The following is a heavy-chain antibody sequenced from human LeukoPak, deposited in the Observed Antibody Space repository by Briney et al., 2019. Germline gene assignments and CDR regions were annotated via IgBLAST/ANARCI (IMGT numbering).Heavy chain of an antibody. CDR1: GFMFSSYW. D-gene: IGHD2-2*01. Sequence: GGSLRLSCVASGFMFSSYWMNWVRQAPGKGLVWVSRINSDGSSTSYADSVKGRFTISRANAKNTLFLQMNSLRAEDTAVYYCARGPGAFDIWGQGTMVTVSS. CDR2: INSDGSST. J-gene: IGHJ3*02. V-gene: IGHV3-74*01. CDR3: ARGPGAFDI.